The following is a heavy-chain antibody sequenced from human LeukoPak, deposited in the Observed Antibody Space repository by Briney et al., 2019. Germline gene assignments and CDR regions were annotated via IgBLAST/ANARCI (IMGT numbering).Heavy chain of an antibody. V-gene: IGHV4-59*01. Sequence: SVTLTLICSLSGDPLTGYYWRWLRQPLGKGVEWLGYFDHSWSTNHSPPLNSRVTISRATSRNHSSLELTSATAADTAVYFCARGRVSSNTWYSTNYYYVYMDVWGKGTTVTVSS. D-gene: IGHD6-13*01. J-gene: IGHJ6*03. CDR3: ARGRVSSNTWYSTNYYYVYMDV. CDR2: FDHSWST. CDR1: GDPLTGYY.